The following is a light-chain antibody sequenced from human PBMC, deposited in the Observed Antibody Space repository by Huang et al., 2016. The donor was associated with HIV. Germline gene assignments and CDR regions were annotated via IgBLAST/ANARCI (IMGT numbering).Light chain of an antibody. V-gene: IGKV1-5*03. CDR1: HSITDW. J-gene: IGKJ1*01. Sequence: DIQMAQSPSTLSTSVGERVNITFRASHSITDWLAWYQQKPGRAPKLLIYRASTSENGVSSRFSGSGSGTEFTLTINILQPDDSAIYYCQHYSSYPWTFGQGTKVEIK. CDR3: QHYSSYPWT. CDR2: RAS.